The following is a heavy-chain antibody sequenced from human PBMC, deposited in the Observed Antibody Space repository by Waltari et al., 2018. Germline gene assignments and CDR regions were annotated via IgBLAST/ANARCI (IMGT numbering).Heavy chain of an antibody. D-gene: IGHD2-2*03. CDR2: IKHSGST. J-gene: IGHJ6*02. CDR3: ARTRRGYCSSTSCYKRGYYYYGMDV. Sequence: QVQLQQWGAGLLKPSETLSLTCAVYGGSFSGYYWSWIRQPPGKGLEWIGEIKHSGSTNYNPSLKSRVPRSVDTSKNQFSLKLSSVTAADTAVYYCARTRRGYCSSTSCYKRGYYYYGMDVWGQGTTVTVSS. V-gene: IGHV4-34*01. CDR1: GGSFSGYY.